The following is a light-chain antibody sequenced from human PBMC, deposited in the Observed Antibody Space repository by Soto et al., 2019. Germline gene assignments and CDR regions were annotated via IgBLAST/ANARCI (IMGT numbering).Light chain of an antibody. CDR2: DVS. J-gene: IGLJ1*01. CDR1: SSDVGGYNY. Sequence: QSVLTQPASVSGSPGQSITISCTGTSSDVGGYNYVSWYQHHPGKAPKLMIYDVSNRPSGVSNRFSGSKSGNTASLIISGLQAEDEADYYCSSYKTSSTLSTYVFGTGTEVTGL. CDR3: SSYKTSSTLSTYV. V-gene: IGLV2-14*03.